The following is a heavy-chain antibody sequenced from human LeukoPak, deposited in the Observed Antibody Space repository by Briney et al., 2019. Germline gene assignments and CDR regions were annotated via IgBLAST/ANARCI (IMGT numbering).Heavy chain of an antibody. CDR1: GFTVSSNY. Sequence: PGGSLRLSCAASGFTVSSNYMSWVRQAPGKGLKWVSVIYSGGSTYYADSVKGRFTISRDNSKNTLYLQMNSLRAEDTAVYYCAKDSTGLQMATVSDYWGQGTLVTVSS. J-gene: IGHJ4*02. CDR3: AKDSTGLQMATVSDY. D-gene: IGHD5-24*01. V-gene: IGHV3-53*01. CDR2: IYSGGST.